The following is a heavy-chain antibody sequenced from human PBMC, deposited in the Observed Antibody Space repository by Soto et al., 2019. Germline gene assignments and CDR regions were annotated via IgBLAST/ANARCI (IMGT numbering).Heavy chain of an antibody. V-gene: IGHV3-21*01. D-gene: IGHD6-25*01. CDR2: VSSSSSYI. CDR3: ARSPAGPGPWDWFDP. J-gene: IGHJ5*02. CDR1: GFTFSSFS. Sequence: GGSLRLSCAASGFTFSSFSMNWVRQAPGKGLEWVSSVSSSSSYIYYADSVKGRFTISRDNAKNSLYLQMNSLRAEDTAVYYCARSPAGPGPWDWFDPWGQGTLVTVSS.